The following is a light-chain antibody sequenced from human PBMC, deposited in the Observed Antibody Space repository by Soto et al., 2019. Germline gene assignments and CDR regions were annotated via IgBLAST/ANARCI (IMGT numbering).Light chain of an antibody. V-gene: IGKV3-11*01. CDR3: QQRSNSWT. CDR2: VAP. J-gene: IGKJ1*01. CDR1: QSVSNN. Sequence: EIVLTQSPATLSLSPGERATLSCGASQSVSNNLAWYQQRPGRAPELPTNVAPNRATGIPASSSGSGSGTDFTLTFSSLEPEDFAVYYCQQRSNSWTFGQGTKVDTK.